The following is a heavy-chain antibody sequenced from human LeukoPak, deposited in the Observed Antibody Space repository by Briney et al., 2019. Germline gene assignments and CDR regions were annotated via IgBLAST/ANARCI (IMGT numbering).Heavy chain of an antibody. CDR2: ISYDGSNK. Sequence: GGSLRLSCAASGFTFSSYAMHWVRQAPGKGLEWVAVISYDGSNKYYADSVKGRFTISRDNSKNTLYLQMNSLRAEDTAVYYCARGRYHMDVWGKGTTVTVSS. J-gene: IGHJ6*03. CDR3: ARGRYHMDV. V-gene: IGHV3-30*01. D-gene: IGHD1-14*01. CDR1: GFTFSSYA.